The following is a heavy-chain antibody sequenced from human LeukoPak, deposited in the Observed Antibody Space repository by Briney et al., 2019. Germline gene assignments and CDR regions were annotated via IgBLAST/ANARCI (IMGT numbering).Heavy chain of an antibody. D-gene: IGHD4/OR15-4a*01. CDR1: GGSFSGYY. Sequence: PSETLSLTCAVYGGSFSGYYWSWIRQPPGKGLEWIGEINHSGSTNYNPSLKGRVTISVDTSKNQFSLKLSSVTAADTAVYYCAKDHSDHGNWFDPWGQGTLVTVSS. CDR3: AKDHSDHGNWFDP. CDR2: INHSGST. V-gene: IGHV4-34*01. J-gene: IGHJ5*02.